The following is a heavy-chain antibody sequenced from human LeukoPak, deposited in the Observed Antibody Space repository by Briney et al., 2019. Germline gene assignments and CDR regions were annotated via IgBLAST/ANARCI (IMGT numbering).Heavy chain of an antibody. J-gene: IGHJ6*03. D-gene: IGHD6-13*01. CDR2: ISSSSSTI. CDR3: AGVVEAAATPIYYMDV. Sequence: GGSLRLSCAASGFTFSSYEMNWVRQAPGKGLEWVSYISSSSSTIYYADSVKGRFTISRDNAKNSLYLQMNSLRAEDTAVYYCAGVVEAAATPIYYMDVWGKGTTVTVSS. V-gene: IGHV3-48*03. CDR1: GFTFSSYE.